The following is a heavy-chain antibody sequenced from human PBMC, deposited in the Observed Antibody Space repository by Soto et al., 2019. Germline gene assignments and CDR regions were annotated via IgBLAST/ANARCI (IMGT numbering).Heavy chain of an antibody. CDR2: ISSSSSYI. V-gene: IGHV3-21*01. Sequence: EVQLVESGEGLFKPGGSLRLSGAPLGSPSISYSMNWFPQPQGKGREWVSSISSSSSYIYYADSVKGRFTISRDNAKNSLYLQMNSLRAEDTAVYYCARTIKGGPYGMDVWGQGTTVTVSS. J-gene: IGHJ6*02. CDR3: ARTIKGGPYGMDV. CDR1: GSPSISYS.